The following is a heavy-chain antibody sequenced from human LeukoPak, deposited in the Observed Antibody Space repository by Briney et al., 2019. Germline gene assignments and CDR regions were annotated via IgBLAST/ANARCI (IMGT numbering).Heavy chain of an antibody. CDR1: GGSISSSSYY. Sequence: SETLSLTCTVSGGSISSSSYYWGWIRQPPGKGLEWIGSIYYSGSTYYNPSLKSRVTISVDTSKNQFSLKLSSVTAADTAVYYCARDGMLTVVTMVRGVMDYWGQGTLVTVSS. CDR2: IYYSGST. CDR3: ARDGMLTVVTMVRGVMDY. V-gene: IGHV4-39*07. D-gene: IGHD3-10*01. J-gene: IGHJ4*02.